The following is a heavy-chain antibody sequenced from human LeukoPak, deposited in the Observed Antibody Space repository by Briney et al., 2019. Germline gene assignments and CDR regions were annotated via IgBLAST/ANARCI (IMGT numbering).Heavy chain of an antibody. CDR3: ARWGASPNDY. Sequence: ASVKVSCKASGYIFIKHGIAWVRQAPGQGLEYMGWISAYNGNTDYAQKLQGRVTMTTDTSTTTAYMELRSLRSDDTAVYYCARWGASPNDYWGQGTLVTVSS. CDR1: GYIFIKHG. CDR2: ISAYNGNT. V-gene: IGHV1-18*01. D-gene: IGHD3-16*01. J-gene: IGHJ4*02.